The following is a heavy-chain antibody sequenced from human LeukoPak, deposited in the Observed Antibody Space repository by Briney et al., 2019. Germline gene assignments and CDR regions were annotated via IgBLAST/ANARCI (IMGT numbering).Heavy chain of an antibody. Sequence: PSETLSLTCAVYGGSFSGYYWSWIRRPPGKGLEWIGEINHSGSTNYNPSLKSRVTISVDTSKNQFSLKLSSVTAADTAVYYCARRRRYCSGGSCLHFDYWGQGTLVTVSS. D-gene: IGHD2-15*01. V-gene: IGHV4-34*01. CDR3: ARRRRYCSGGSCLHFDY. CDR1: GGSFSGYY. J-gene: IGHJ4*02. CDR2: INHSGST.